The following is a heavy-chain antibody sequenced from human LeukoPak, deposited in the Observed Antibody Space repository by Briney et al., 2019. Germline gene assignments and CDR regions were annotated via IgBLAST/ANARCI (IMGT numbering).Heavy chain of an antibody. CDR2: IYYSGST. CDR1: GGSISSSSYY. D-gene: IGHD3-22*01. CDR3: ASKPYYYDSRLDY. J-gene: IGHJ4*02. V-gene: IGHV4-39*01. Sequence: PSETLSLTCTVSGGSISSSSYYWGWIRQPPGKGLEWIGSIYYSGSTYYNPSLKSRVTISVDTSKNQFSLKLSSVTAADTAVYYCASKPYYYDSRLDYWGQGTLVTVSS.